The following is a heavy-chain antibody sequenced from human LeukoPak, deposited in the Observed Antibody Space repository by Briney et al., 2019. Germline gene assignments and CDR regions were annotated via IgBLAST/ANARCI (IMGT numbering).Heavy chain of an antibody. CDR1: GFTFSSYS. CDR3: ARGLGAADY. Sequence: GGSLRLSCAASGFTFSSYSMNWVRQAPGKGLEWVSYISRSSSIIYYADSVKGRFTISRDNAKDSLYLQMNTLRAEDTAVYYCARGLGAADYWGQGTLVTASS. CDR2: ISRSSSII. V-gene: IGHV3-48*04. D-gene: IGHD1-26*01. J-gene: IGHJ4*02.